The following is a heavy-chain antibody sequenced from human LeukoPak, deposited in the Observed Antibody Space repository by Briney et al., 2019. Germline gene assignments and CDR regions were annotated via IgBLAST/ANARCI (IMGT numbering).Heavy chain of an antibody. CDR3: AREAGRGSAFDY. CDR2: LSGSGGST. CDR1: GFTFRLYA. V-gene: IGHV3-23*01. Sequence: PTGGSLRLSCVASGFTFRLYAMSWVRQAPGKGLEWVSTLSGSGGSTYFADSVKGRFTISRDNSRSTLYLQMNRLRIEDTAVYYCAREAGRGSAFDYWGQGTLVTVSS. J-gene: IGHJ4*02. D-gene: IGHD3-10*01.